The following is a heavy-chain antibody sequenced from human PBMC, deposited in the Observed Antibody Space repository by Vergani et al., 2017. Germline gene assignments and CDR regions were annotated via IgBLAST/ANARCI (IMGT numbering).Heavy chain of an antibody. D-gene: IGHD4-23*01. J-gene: IGHJ3*02. CDR2: IYNRGRT. CDR1: GDSISSGVYY. Sequence: QVQLQESGPGLVKPSQTLSLTCSVSGDSISSGVYYWNWIRQHPGKGLEWIGYIYNRGRTYYNPSLKSRVTISVDASKNQVSLKLSSVTAAGTAVYYCASQDDHNGNPGAFDIWVQGTKVTGSS. V-gene: IGHV4-31*03. CDR3: ASQDDHNGNPGAFDI.